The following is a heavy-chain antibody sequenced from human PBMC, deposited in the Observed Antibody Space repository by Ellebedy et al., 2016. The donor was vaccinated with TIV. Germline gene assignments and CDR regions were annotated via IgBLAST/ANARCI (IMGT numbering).Heavy chain of an antibody. CDR1: GFTFSIYW. V-gene: IGHV3-7*03. CDR3: ARAPRGGTDY. Sequence: GESLKISCAASGFTFSIYWMNWVRQAPGKGLEWVANIKEDGSRTSYVDSVRGRFTISRDNAKNALSLQMDSLRAEDTAVYFCARAPRGGTDYWGQGTLVTVSS. J-gene: IGHJ4*02. CDR2: IKEDGSRT. D-gene: IGHD3-10*01.